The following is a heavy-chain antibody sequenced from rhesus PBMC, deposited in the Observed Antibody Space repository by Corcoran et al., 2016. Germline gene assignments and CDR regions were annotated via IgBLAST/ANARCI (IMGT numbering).Heavy chain of an antibody. D-gene: IGHD6-25*01. CDR2: INSGGCST. J-gene: IGHJ3*01. V-gene: IGHV3S42*01. Sequence: EVQLVESGGGLAKPGGSLRLSCAASGFTFSSYWMNWVRQTPGRGLEWISAINSGGCSTNFADSVKSRFAISREHSKNPLSLQMNSLRAEDTAVYYCAKESIAAAGTIAFDFWGQGLRVTVSS. CDR1: GFTFSSYW. CDR3: AKESIAAAGTIAFDF.